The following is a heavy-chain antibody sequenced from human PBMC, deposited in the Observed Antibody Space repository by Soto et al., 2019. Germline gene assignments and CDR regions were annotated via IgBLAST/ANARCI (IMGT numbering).Heavy chain of an antibody. V-gene: IGHV1-46*01. CDR3: ARALYDTDSLPVGAEARYYAINV. Sequence: GASVKVSCKASQYNFTNYCVHWVRQAPGQGLEWMGIINPRGGRTNYAQRFQGRVSMTRDTSTSTVYMELSSLRSEDTAVYYCARALYDTDSLPVGAEARYYAINVGGLGTTVTVSS. CDR2: INPRGGRT. D-gene: IGHD3-22*01. J-gene: IGHJ6*02. CDR1: QYNFTNYC.